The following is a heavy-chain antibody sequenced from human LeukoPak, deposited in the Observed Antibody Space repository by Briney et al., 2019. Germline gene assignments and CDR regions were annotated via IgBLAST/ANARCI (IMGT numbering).Heavy chain of an antibody. J-gene: IGHJ3*02. CDR1: RGSVTSTSHS. D-gene: IGHD2-15*01. Sequence: SETLSLTCDVSRGSVTSTSHSWGWVRQPQGKGLEWIGSVYYNGDTYYPSSGSRATITIDRSQNQFSLRLTSVTAADTAVYYCARHGTYCSGGSCYSSDAFDIWGQGTMVTVSS. CDR3: ARHGTYCSGGSCYSSDAFDI. CDR2: VYYNGDT. V-gene: IGHV4-39*01.